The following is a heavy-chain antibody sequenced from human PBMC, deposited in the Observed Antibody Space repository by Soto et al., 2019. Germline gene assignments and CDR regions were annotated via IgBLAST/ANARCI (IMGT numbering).Heavy chain of an antibody. CDR1: GYSFTDYH. V-gene: IGHV1-2*04. CDR3: ARGHSTDCSNGVCSFFYNHEVDV. J-gene: IGHJ6*02. Sequence: GASVKVSCKASGYSFTDYHIHWVRQAPGQGLEWLGRINPKSGGTSTAQKFQGWVTMTRDRSMSTVYMELTRLRSDDTAVYFCARGHSTDCSNGVCSFFYNHEVDVWG. CDR2: INPKSGGT. D-gene: IGHD2-8*01.